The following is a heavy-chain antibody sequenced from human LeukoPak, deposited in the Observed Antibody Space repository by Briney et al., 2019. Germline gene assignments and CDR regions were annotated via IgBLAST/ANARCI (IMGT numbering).Heavy chain of an antibody. D-gene: IGHD6-13*01. J-gene: IGHJ3*02. CDR1: GFTFSSYS. Sequence: GGSLRLSCAASGFTFSSYSMTWVRQAPGKGLEWVSYISSSSSTIYYADSVKGRFTISRDNAKNSLYLQMNSLRDEDTAVYYCAREIAAAGTYAFDIWGQGTMVTVSS. CDR3: AREIAAAGTYAFDI. V-gene: IGHV3-48*02. CDR2: ISSSSSTI.